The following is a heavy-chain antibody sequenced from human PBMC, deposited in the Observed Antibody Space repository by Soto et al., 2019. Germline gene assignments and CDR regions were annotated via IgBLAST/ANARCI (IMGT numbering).Heavy chain of an antibody. CDR2: IIPVFGSP. D-gene: IGHD1-7*01. Sequence: QLQLVQSGAEVKKPGSSVKVSCKASGGFVRSDPISWVRQAPGQGPEGIGGIIPVFGSPTYAEKFQGRVTITADESSRTAYLELTSLKSGDTAVYFCAKGEGQWELPLWGQGTQVTVSS. J-gene: IGHJ4*02. CDR3: AKGEGQWELPL. V-gene: IGHV1-69*01. CDR1: GGFVRSDP.